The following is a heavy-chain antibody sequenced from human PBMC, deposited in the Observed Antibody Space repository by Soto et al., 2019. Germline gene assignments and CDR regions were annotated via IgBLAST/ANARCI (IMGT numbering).Heavy chain of an antibody. D-gene: IGHD3-3*01. CDR2: IYYSGST. J-gene: IGHJ5*02. CDR1: GGSISSSSYY. V-gene: IGHV4-39*01. CDR3: ARHADYYDFWSGLNWFDP. Sequence: QLQLQESGPGLVKPSETLSLTCTVSGGSISSSSYYWGWIRQPPGKGLEWIGSIYYSGSTYYNPSLKRRVTISVDTSKNQFSLKLSSVTAADTAVYYCARHADYYDFWSGLNWFDPWGQGTLVTVSS.